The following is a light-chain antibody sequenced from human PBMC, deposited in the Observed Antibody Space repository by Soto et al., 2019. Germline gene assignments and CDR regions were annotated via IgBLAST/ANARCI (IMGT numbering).Light chain of an antibody. CDR3: SSSSGRNNWV. CDR2: EVN. CDR1: SSDVGGYNS. V-gene: IGLV2-8*01. J-gene: IGLJ3*02. Sequence: QSALTQPPSASGSPGQSVTISCTGTSSDVGGYNSVSWYQQHPGTAPKLMIYEVNKRPSGVPDRFSGSKSGNTASLTVSGLQAEDEADYYCSSSSGRNNWVFGGGTKLTVL.